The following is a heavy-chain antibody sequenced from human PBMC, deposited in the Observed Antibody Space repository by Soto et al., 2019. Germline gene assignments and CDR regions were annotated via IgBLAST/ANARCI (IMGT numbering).Heavy chain of an antibody. Sequence: ESLNISCNGSGYILTSYCIGWVLQMPLKGLEWMGIIYPGDSDTRYSPSFQGQVTISADKSISTAYLQWSSLKASETAMHYCARGTNPYYYYGMDVWGQGTTVTVSS. V-gene: IGHV5-51*01. CDR3: ARGTNPYYYYGMDV. D-gene: IGHD1-7*01. J-gene: IGHJ6*02. CDR2: IYPGDSDT. CDR1: GYILTSYC.